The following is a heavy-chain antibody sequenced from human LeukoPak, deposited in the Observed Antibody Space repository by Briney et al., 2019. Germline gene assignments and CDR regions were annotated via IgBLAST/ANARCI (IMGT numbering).Heavy chain of an antibody. D-gene: IGHD3-16*02. CDR3: ARGRKDYVWGSYRTLNWFDP. Sequence: PSETLSLTCAVYGGSFSGYYWSWIRQPPGKGLEWIGEINHSGSTNYNPSLKSRVTISVDTSKNQFSLKLSSVTAADTAVYYCARGRKDYVWGSYRTLNWFDPWGQGTLVTVSS. J-gene: IGHJ5*02. CDR2: INHSGST. CDR1: GGSFSGYY. V-gene: IGHV4-34*01.